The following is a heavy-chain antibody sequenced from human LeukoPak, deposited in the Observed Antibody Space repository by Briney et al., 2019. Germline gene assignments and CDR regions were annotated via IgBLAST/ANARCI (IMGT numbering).Heavy chain of an antibody. D-gene: IGHD2-21*02. Sequence: GESLKISCKGSGYSFSTYWIGWVRQMPGKGLEWVSVIYSGGRTYYADSVKGRFTISRDNSKNTLYLQMNSLRAEDTAVYYCATGPVVVVTAIQDYWGQGTLVTVSS. J-gene: IGHJ4*02. CDR2: IYSGGRT. CDR3: ATGPVVVVTAIQDY. CDR1: GYSFSTYW. V-gene: IGHV3-66*01.